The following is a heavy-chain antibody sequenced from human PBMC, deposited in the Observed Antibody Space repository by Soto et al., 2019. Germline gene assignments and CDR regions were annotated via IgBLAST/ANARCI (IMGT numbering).Heavy chain of an antibody. CDR3: VRDGTKTLRDWFDP. D-gene: IGHD1-1*01. Sequence: PSETLSLTCTVSGASISGFYWSWIRKSAGKGLEWIGRIYATGTTDYNPSLKSRVMMPVDTSKKQLSLKLRSVTAADTAVYYCVRDGTKTLRDWFDPWGQGISVTVS. CDR1: GASISGFY. J-gene: IGHJ5*02. CDR2: IYATGTT. V-gene: IGHV4-4*07.